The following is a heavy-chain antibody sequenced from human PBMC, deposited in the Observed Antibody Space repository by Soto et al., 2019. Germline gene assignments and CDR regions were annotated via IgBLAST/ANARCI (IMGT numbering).Heavy chain of an antibody. CDR2: IKGEADGGTT. CDR1: GFPFNNAW. V-gene: IGHV3-15*01. D-gene: IGHD3-22*01. J-gene: IGHJ4*02. CDR3: TTGLSNGYYNFDY. Sequence: GGSLRLSCAASGFPFNNAWMSWVRPTPGKGLEWVGRIKGEADGGTTDYAAPVKGRITISRDHSKDTLYLQMNSLKTEDTAVYYCTTGLSNGYYNFDYWGQGTPVTVSS.